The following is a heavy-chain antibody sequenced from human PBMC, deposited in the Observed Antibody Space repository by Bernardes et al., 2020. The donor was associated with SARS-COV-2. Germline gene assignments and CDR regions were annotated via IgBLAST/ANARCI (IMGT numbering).Heavy chain of an antibody. Sequence: ASVKDSCKTSGYTFNGFGMSWVRQAPGQGPEWMGWISGYYGDTNYAQKFQGRISVSMDRSTSTVFMELRSLTSDDTATYYCARDKRTGTGSYPLDFWGRGTLVTVSS. CDR2: ISGYYGDT. D-gene: IGHD3-10*01. V-gene: IGHV1-18*01. CDR1: GYTFNGFG. J-gene: IGHJ4*02. CDR3: ARDKRTGTGSYPLDF.